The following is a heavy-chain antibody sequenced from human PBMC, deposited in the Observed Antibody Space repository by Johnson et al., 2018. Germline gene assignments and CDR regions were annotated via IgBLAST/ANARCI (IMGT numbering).Heavy chain of an antibody. Sequence: QVQLVQSGAEVKQPGASVRISCKASGYMFTNYYMHWVRQAPGQGLEWMGFINPSGGTTSYAPKFQDRLTINRDTSTSTAYMELSSLGSEDTAVYYGARAPNWGQGTLVTVSS. CDR2: INPSGGTT. J-gene: IGHJ4*02. CDR3: ARAPN. V-gene: IGHV1-46*01. CDR1: GYMFTNYY.